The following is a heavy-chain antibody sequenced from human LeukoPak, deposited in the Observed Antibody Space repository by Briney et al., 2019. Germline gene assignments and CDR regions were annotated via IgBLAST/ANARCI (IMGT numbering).Heavy chain of an antibody. J-gene: IGHJ1*01. CDR3: AKEEGYYYDSGGYYVEYFQH. V-gene: IGHV1-18*01. CDR1: GYTFINYN. CDR2: VSAYNGNT. D-gene: IGHD3-22*01. Sequence: GASVKVSCKTSGYTFINYNIHWVRQAPGQGLEWMGWVSAYNGNTNYAQKLQGRVTMTTDTSTSTVYMELRSLRSDDTAVYYCAKEEGYYYDSGGYYVEYFQHWGQGTLVTVSS.